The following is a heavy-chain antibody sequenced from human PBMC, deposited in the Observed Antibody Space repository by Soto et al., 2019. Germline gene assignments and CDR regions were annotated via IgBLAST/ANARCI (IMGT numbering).Heavy chain of an antibody. Sequence: GASVKVSCKTSGYIFTDHLIHWVRQSPGQGLRWVGWVHPDSGGTNVAQAFQDRVTMTADTSITTAYMDLARLRPDDTAIFYCARGAQGFFPVSGIYFYFDHWGQGTPVTVSS. CDR3: ARGAQGFFPVSGIYFYFDH. D-gene: IGHD3-22*01. CDR1: GYIFTDHL. V-gene: IGHV1-2*02. CDR2: VHPDSGGT. J-gene: IGHJ4*02.